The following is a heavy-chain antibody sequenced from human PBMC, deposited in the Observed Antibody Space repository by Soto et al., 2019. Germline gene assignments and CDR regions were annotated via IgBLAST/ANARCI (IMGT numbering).Heavy chain of an antibody. CDR3: ATLPPRILVTVLHIPT. V-gene: IGHV4-4*02. J-gene: IGHJ5*02. CDR2: VYHSGST. CDR1: GDSISSTHW. D-gene: IGHD3-9*01. Sequence: QVYLQQSGPGLVKPSGTLSLTCAVSGDSISSTHWWTWVRQTPGKGLEWIGEVYHSGSTSYNPSHKSRLTISVDKSTNRFSLKLTSETAADTAVYYCATLPPRILVTVLHIPTWGQGTLVSVSS.